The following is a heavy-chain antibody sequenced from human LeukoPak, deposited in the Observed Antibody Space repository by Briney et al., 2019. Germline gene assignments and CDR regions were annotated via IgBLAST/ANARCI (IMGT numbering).Heavy chain of an antibody. CDR3: ASPLLYGSGSSRNQTDY. CDR2: IFYSVST. V-gene: IGHV4-59*08. J-gene: IGHJ4*02. CDR1: GGSISSYY. Sequence: SETLSLTCTVSGGSISSYYWSWIRQPPGKGLEWIGYIFYSVSTNYNPSLKSRVTISVDTSKNQFSLKLSSVTAADTAVYYCASPLLYGSGSSRNQTDYWGQGTLVTVSS. D-gene: IGHD3-10*01.